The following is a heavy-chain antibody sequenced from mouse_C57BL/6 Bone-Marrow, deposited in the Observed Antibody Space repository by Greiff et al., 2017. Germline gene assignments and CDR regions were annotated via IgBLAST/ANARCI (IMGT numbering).Heavy chain of an antibody. J-gene: IGHJ4*01. CDR2: IDPENGDT. CDR1: GFNIKDDY. Sequence: VQLQQSGAELVRPGASVKLSCTASGFNIKDDYMHWVKQRPEQGLEWIGWIDPENGDTEYASKFQGKATITADTSSNTAYMQLSSLTSEDSAVYYCARDTTAYAMDYWGQGTSVTVSS. V-gene: IGHV14-4*01. CDR3: ARDTTAYAMDY. D-gene: IGHD1-2*01.